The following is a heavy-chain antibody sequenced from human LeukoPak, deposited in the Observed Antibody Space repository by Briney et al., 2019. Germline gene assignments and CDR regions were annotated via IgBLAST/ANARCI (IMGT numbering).Heavy chain of an antibody. CDR3: ARLRHDYGDYTEYYMDV. CDR2: IYPDDSET. CDR1: GYNFTIFW. D-gene: IGHD4-17*01. V-gene: IGHV5-51*01. Sequence: GESLKISCKGSGYNFTIFWIGWVRQMPGKGLEWMGIIYPDDSETRYSPSLQGQVTISADKSISTAYLQWSSLKASDTAMYYCARLRHDYGDYTEYYMDVWGKGTTVTVSS. J-gene: IGHJ6*03.